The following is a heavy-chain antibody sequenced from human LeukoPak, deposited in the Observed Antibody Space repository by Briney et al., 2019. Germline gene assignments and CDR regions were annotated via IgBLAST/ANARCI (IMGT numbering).Heavy chain of an antibody. V-gene: IGHV3-23*01. CDR2: IIGSVPST. Sequence: GGSLRLSCAASGFTIGNYAMSWVRQTPGKGLEWVSHIIGSVPSTFYAESVKGRFTISRDNSKNTLYLQMNSLRADDTAVYYCAKGGYDYVEVGYFDYWGQGVLVTVSS. CDR3: AKGGYDYVEVGYFDY. J-gene: IGHJ4*02. D-gene: IGHD5-12*01. CDR1: GFTIGNYA.